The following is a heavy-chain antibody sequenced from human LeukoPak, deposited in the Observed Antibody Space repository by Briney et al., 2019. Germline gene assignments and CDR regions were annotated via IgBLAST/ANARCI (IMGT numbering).Heavy chain of an antibody. D-gene: IGHD6-13*01. V-gene: IGHV3-33*01. J-gene: IGHJ5*02. Sequence: PGGSLRLSCAASGFTFSSYGMHWVRQAPGKGLGWVAVIWYDGSNKYYADSVKGRFTISRDNSKNTLYLQMNSLRAEDTAVYYCARDAAGENWFDPWGQGTLVTVSS. CDR1: GFTFSSYG. CDR3: ARDAAGENWFDP. CDR2: IWYDGSNK.